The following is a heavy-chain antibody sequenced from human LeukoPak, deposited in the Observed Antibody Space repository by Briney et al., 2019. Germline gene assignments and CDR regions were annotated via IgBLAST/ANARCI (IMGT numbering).Heavy chain of an antibody. D-gene: IGHD3-16*01. CDR3: ARGGRPDY. CDR1: GFTFSSYW. J-gene: IGHJ4*02. CDR2: MKQDGGEK. Sequence: GGSPRLSCAASGFTFSSYWMTWVRQAPGKGLEWVASMKQDGGEKYYVDSVKGRFTISRDNAKNSLYLQMNSLRAEDTAVYYCARGGRPDYWGQGTLVTVSS. V-gene: IGHV3-7*01.